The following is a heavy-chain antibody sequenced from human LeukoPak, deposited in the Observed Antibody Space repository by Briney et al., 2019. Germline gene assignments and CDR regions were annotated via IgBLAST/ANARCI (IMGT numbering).Heavy chain of an antibody. J-gene: IGHJ5*02. D-gene: IGHD1-26*01. CDR1: GFDVSSNF. CDR3: VRSLNSGSYADL. V-gene: IGHV3-53*01. CDR2: LYSVGTT. Sequence: HPGGSLRLSCAASGFDVSSNFISWVRQAPGKGLEWVSVLYSVGTTYYADSVKGRFTISRDSSKNTLYLQMSSLRVDDTAVYYCVRSLNSGSYADLWGQGTLITVSS.